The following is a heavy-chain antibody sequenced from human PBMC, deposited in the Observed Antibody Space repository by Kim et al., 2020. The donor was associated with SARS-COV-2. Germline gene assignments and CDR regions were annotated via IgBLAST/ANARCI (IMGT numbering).Heavy chain of an antibody. D-gene: IGHD2-2*01. J-gene: IGHJ5*01. Sequence: SETLSLTCAVYGGSFSGYYWSWIRQPPGKGLEWIGEIKHSGSTNYNPSLTSRVTISVDTSKNQFSLNLSSVTAADTAGYYLARGRYCSRTSAPNMMGDS. V-gene: IGHV4-34*01. CDR3: ARGRYCSRTSAPNMMGDS. CDR2: IKHSGST. CDR1: GGSFSGYY.